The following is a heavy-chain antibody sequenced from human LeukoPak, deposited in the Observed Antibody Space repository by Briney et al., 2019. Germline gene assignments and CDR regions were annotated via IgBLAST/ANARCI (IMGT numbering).Heavy chain of an antibody. J-gene: IGHJ4*02. V-gene: IGHV4-34*01. CDR2: INHSGST. D-gene: IGHD2-15*01. CDR1: GGSFSGYY. CDR3: AGGWYPDY. Sequence: SETLSLTCAVYGGSFSGYYWSWIRQPPGKGLEWIGEINHSGSTNYNPSLKSRVTISVDTSKNQFSLKPSSVTAADTAVYYCAGGWYPDYWGQGTLVTVSS.